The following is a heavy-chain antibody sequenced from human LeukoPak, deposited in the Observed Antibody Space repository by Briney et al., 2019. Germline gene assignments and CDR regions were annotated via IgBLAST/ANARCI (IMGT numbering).Heavy chain of an antibody. J-gene: IGHJ6*03. D-gene: IGHD2-2*01. CDR3: ARDLGRRGVVPAAIDYYYYMDV. V-gene: IGHV1-69*01. CDR2: IIPIFGTA. CDR1: GGTFSSYA. Sequence: GSSVKVSCKASGGTFSSYAISWVRQAPGQGLEWMGGIIPIFGTANYAQKFQGRVTITADESTSTAYMELSSLRSEDTAVYYCARDLGRRGVVPAAIDYYYYMDVWGKGTTVTVSS.